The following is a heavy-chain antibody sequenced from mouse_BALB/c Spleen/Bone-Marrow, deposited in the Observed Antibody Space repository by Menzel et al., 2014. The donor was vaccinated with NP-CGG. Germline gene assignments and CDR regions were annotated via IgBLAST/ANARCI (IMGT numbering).Heavy chain of an antibody. CDR3: AIGYYASNCAWFFDV. D-gene: IGHD1-1*01. Sequence: DVKLVESGGGLVKPGGSLKLSCVVSGFTFSRYAMSWVRQTPEKRLEWVASISSGGSTYYPDSAKGRFTISRDNARNIQSLQMSSLSSKNTAMHYCAIGYYASNCAWFFDVWGAGTTVTVSS. V-gene: IGHV5-6-5*01. J-gene: IGHJ1*01. CDR2: ISSGGST. CDR1: GFTFSRYA.